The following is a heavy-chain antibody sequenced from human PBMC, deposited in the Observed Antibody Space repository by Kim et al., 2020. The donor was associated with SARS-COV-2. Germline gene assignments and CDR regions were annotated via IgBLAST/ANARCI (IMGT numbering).Heavy chain of an antibody. Sequence: YADSRKGRFTITGNNSRDTQYLQMSSLGAEDTDVYYCASNGGRESYYFDYWGQGTLVTVSS. J-gene: IGHJ4*02. CDR3: ASNGGRESYYFDY. D-gene: IGHD1-26*01. V-gene: IGHV3-30*02.